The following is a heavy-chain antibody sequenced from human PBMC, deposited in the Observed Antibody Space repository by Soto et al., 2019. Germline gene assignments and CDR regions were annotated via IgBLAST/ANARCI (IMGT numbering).Heavy chain of an antibody. V-gene: IGHV6-1*01. CDR1: GDSVFSNTAA. Sequence: SQTLSLTCAISGDSVFSNTAAWNWIRQSPSRGLEWLGRTHYRSKWYNDYAVTVKSRIAINPDTSKNQFSLHLNSVTPDDTARYYCVRDVGFDFVHWGQGAQVTVSS. D-gene: IGHD1-26*01. CDR2: THYRSKWYN. CDR3: VRDVGFDFVH. J-gene: IGHJ4*02.